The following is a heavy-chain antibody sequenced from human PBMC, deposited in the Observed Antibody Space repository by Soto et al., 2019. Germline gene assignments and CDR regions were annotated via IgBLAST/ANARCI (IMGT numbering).Heavy chain of an antibody. J-gene: IGHJ6*02. CDR3: ARSFYGMDV. D-gene: IGHD1-26*01. CDR1: GFTFSDHY. CDR2: TRNKANSYTT. V-gene: IGHV3-72*01. Sequence: PGGSLRLSCAASGFTFSDHYMDWVRQAPGKGLEWVGRTRNKANSYTTEYAASVKGRFTISRDDSKNSLYLQMNSLKTEDTAVYYCARSFYGMDVWGQGTTVTVS.